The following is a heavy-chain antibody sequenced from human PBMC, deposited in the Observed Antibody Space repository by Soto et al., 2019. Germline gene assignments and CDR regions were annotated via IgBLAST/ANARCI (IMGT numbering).Heavy chain of an antibody. V-gene: IGHV4-59*01. CDR3: ARGRDGYRYDY. CDR2: IYYSGST. D-gene: IGHD5-12*01. J-gene: IGHJ4*02. Sequence: SETLSLTCTVSGGSISSYYWSWIRQPPGKGLEWIGYIYYSGSTNYNPSLKSRVTISVDTSKNQFSLKLSSVTAADTAVYYCARGRDGYRYDYWGQGTLVTVSS. CDR1: GGSISSYY.